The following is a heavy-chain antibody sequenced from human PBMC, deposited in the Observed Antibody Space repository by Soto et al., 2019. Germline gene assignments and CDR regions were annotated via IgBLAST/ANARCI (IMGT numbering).Heavy chain of an antibody. D-gene: IGHD6-13*01. CDR1: GGTFSSYA. CDR2: IIPIFGTA. V-gene: IGHV1-69*13. Sequence: ASVKVSCKASGGTFSSYAISWVRQAPGQGLEWMGGIIPIFGTANYAQKFQGRVTITADESTSTAYMELSSLRSEDTAVYYCAVIGSSWAFDYWGQGTLVTVSS. CDR3: AVIGSSWAFDY. J-gene: IGHJ4*02.